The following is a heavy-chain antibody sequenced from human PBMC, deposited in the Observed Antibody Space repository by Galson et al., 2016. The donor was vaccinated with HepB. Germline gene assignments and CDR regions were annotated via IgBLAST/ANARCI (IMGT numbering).Heavy chain of an antibody. J-gene: IGHJ4*01. CDR3: ARRVAVAGIYYFDY. CDR2: IYYSGST. Sequence: SETLSLTCTVSGGSISSSSYYWCWIRQPPGKGLEWIGSIYYSGSTYYNPSLKSRVTISVDTSKNQFSLKLSSVTAADTAVYYCARRVAVAGIYYFDYWGRGTLVTVSS. CDR1: GGSISSSSYY. V-gene: IGHV4-39*01. D-gene: IGHD6-19*01.